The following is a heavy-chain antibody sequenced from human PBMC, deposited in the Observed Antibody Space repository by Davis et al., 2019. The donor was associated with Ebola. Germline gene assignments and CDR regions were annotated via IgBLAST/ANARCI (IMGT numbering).Heavy chain of an antibody. CDR2: INPSGGST. V-gene: IGHV1-46*01. J-gene: IGHJ4*02. CDR1: GYTFTGYY. Sequence: ASVKVSCKASGYTFTGYYMHWVRQAPGQGLEWMGIINPSGGSTSYAQKFQGRVTMTRDTSTSTVYMELSSLRSEDTAVYYCARNLAGRSGYCSSTSCQKLRRYYFDYWGQGTLVTVSS. D-gene: IGHD2-2*01. CDR3: ARNLAGRSGYCSSTSCQKLRRYYFDY.